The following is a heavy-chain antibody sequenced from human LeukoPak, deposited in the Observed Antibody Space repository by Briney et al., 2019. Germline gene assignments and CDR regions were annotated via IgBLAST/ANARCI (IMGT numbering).Heavy chain of an antibody. CDR2: ISGSGGST. D-gene: IGHD3-10*01. J-gene: IGHJ6*02. CDR1: GFTFSSYA. V-gene: IGHV3-23*01. CDR3: DGRSTNYNPSLKSRVTISVKTPKNQFSIKLSAVTAADTAVYYWAREAAGVLYYYGMDV. Sequence: GGSLRLSCAASGFTFSSYAMIWVRPAPGKGLKWVSAISGSGGSTYYADSAKGRFTNSRDNAKNTLYLQMNSLRAEDPAVYFCDGRSTNYNPSLKSRVTISVKTPKNQFSIKLSAVTAADTAVYYWAREAAGVLYYYGMDVWGQGTTVTVSS.